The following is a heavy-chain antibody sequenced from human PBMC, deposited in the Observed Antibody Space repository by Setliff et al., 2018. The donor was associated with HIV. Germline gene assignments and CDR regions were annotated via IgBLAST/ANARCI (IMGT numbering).Heavy chain of an antibody. CDR3: ARGGGFWSGQLDY. Sequence: SETLSLTCAVSGGSISSSNWWSWVRRPPGKGLEWIGEINQSGISNFNPSLKSRVTMPIDTPKNQFSLKLSSVTAADTAVYFCARGGGFWSGQLDYWGQGTLVTVSS. V-gene: IGHV4-4*02. CDR1: GGSISSSNW. D-gene: IGHD3-3*01. CDR2: INQSGIS. J-gene: IGHJ4*02.